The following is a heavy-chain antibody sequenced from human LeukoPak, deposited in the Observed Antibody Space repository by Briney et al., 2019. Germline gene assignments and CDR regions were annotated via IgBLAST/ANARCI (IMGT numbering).Heavy chain of an antibody. CDR3: ARDTGYYDSSGYYYGSAFDI. CDR1: GFTFSEHY. V-gene: IGHV3-33*01. CDR2: IWYDGSNK. J-gene: IGHJ3*02. Sequence: PGGSLRLSCAASGFTFSEHYMDWVRQAPGKGLEWVAVIWYDGSNKYYADSVKGRFTISRDNSKNTLYLQMNSLRAEDTAVYYCARDTGYYDSSGYYYGSAFDIWGQGTMVTVSS. D-gene: IGHD3-22*01.